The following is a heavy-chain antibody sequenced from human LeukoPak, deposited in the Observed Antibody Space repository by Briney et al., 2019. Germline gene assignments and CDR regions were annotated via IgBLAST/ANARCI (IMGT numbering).Heavy chain of an antibody. Sequence: GGSLRLSCVASGVTLSNDMMSWGGQAPGEGVEWGSEVNGRGGTTDYADSVKGRLTMLRDSSRDTLFLQMNSLRADHPAIYYCARGVGFTTCMDVWGQGTTVTVSS. D-gene: IGHD1-14*01. V-gene: IGHV3-23*01. J-gene: IGHJ6*02. CDR2: VNGRGGTT. CDR3: ARGVGFTTCMDV. CDR1: GVTLSNDM.